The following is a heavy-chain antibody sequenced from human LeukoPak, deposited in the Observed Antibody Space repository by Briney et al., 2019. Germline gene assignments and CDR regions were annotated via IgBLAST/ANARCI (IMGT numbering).Heavy chain of an antibody. J-gene: IGHJ4*02. CDR1: GGSISSGSYC. CDR3: ARGYGGNSDLFDY. Sequence: SETLSLTCTVSGGSISSGSYCWSWIRQPAGKGLEWIGRIYTSGSTNYNPSLKSRVTISVDTSKNQFSLKLSSVTAADTAVYYCARGYGGNSDLFDYWGQGTLVTVSS. D-gene: IGHD4-23*01. CDR2: IYTSGST. V-gene: IGHV4-61*02.